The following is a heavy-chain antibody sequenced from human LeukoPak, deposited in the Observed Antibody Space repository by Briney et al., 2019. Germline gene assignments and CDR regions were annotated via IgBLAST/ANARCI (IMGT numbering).Heavy chain of an antibody. V-gene: IGHV3-23*01. D-gene: IGHD1/OR15-1a*01. J-gene: IGHJ4*02. CDR3: AKASRIIGTIDY. CDR1: GFTFSSYA. CDR2: ISGGGGST. Sequence: GGSLRLSCAASGFTFSSYATSWVRQAPGKGLEWVSAISGGGGSTNYADSVKGRFTVSRDNSKNTLYLLLNSLRAEETAVYYCAKASRIIGTIDYWGQGTLVTVSS.